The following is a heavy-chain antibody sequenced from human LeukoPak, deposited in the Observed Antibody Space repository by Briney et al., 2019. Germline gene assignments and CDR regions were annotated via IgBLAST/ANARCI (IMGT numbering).Heavy chain of an antibody. CDR3: AKVHGSGWLGDAFDI. J-gene: IGHJ3*02. CDR1: GFTFSSYG. D-gene: IGHD6-19*01. CDR2: IRYDGSNK. V-gene: IGHV3-30*02. Sequence: GGSLRPSCAASGFTFSSYGMHWVRQAPGKGLEWVAFIRYDGSNKYYADSVKGRFTVSRDNSKNTLYLQMNSLRAEDTAVYYCAKVHGSGWLGDAFDIWGQGTMVTVSS.